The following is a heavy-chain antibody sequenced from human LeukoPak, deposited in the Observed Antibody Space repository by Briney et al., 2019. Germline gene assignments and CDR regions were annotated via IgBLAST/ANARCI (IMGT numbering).Heavy chain of an antibody. D-gene: IGHD3-10*01. V-gene: IGHV3-64D*06. J-gene: IGHJ4*02. CDR2: VAGDGDSR. Sequence: GGSLRLSCSASGFTFVSYAMDWVRQAPGKGLEYVSGVAGDGDSRYYTESVKGRFTISRDNFKNTLYLQMSSLRAEDTARYYCVNSAGKNHYGSGSSQFDYWGQGTLVTVSS. CDR3: VNSAGKNHYGSGSSQFDY. CDR1: GFTFVSYA.